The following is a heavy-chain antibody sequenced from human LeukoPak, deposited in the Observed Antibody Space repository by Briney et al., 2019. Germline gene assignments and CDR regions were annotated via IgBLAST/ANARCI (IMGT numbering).Heavy chain of an antibody. Sequence: GGSLRLSCAASGFTFSDAWMNWVRQAPGKGLEWVSAISGSGNTYYADSVKGRFTISRDNPKNTLSLQMNSLRAEDTAVYYCAKYSSSWYGTGFDYWGQGTLVTVSS. CDR1: GFTFSDAW. CDR2: ISGSGNT. D-gene: IGHD6-13*01. CDR3: AKYSSSWYGTGFDY. J-gene: IGHJ4*02. V-gene: IGHV3-23*01.